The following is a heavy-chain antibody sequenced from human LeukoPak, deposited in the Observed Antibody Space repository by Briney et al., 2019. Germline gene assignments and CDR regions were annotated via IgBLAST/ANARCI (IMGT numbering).Heavy chain of an antibody. V-gene: IGHV3-7*03. CDR3: ASEGSSWYESAFDI. CDR2: IKQDGSEK. CDR1: GFTFSSYW. D-gene: IGHD1-14*01. J-gene: IGHJ3*02. Sequence: GGSLRLSCAASGFTFSSYWMSWVRQAPGKGLEWVANIKQDGSEKYYVDSVKGRFTISRDNAKNSLYLQMNSLRAEDTAVYYCASEGSSWYESAFDIWGQGTMVTVSS.